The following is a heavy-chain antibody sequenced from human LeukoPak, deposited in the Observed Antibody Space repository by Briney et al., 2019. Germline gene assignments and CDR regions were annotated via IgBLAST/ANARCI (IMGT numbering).Heavy chain of an antibody. CDR2: ISYDGSNK. CDR3: AKDRGYFDY. CDR1: GFTFSSYG. J-gene: IGHJ4*02. Sequence: GGSLRLSCAASGFTFSSYGMHWVRQAPGKGLEWVAVISYDGSNKYYADSVKGRFTISRDNSKNTLYLQMYSLRAEDTAVYYCAKDRGYFDYWGQGTLVTVSS. V-gene: IGHV3-30*18.